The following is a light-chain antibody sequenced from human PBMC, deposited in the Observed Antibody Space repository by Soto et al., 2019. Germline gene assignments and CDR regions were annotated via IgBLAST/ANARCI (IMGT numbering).Light chain of an antibody. CDR1: SSDVGGYSY. V-gene: IGLV2-14*01. J-gene: IGLJ1*01. Sequence: QSALTQPASVSGSPGQSIPISCTGTSSDVGGYSYVSWYQQQPGQAPKLVISDVSNRPSGVSDRFSGSKSGSTASLTISGLQTEDEADYYCASYTTSSTYVFGTGTRSPS. CDR3: ASYTTSSTYV. CDR2: DVS.